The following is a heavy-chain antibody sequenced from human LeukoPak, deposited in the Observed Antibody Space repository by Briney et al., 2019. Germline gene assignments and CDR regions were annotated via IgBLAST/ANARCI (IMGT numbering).Heavy chain of an antibody. V-gene: IGHV3-30*02. J-gene: IGHJ3*02. CDR3: AKGYCSSTSCLDAIDI. D-gene: IGHD2-2*01. CDR1: GFTFSSYG. Sequence: GGSLTRSCAASGFTFSSYGMHWVRQAPGKGLEWVAFIRYDGSNKYYAYSVKGRFTISRDNSMNTLYLQMNSLRAEDTAVYYCAKGYCSSTSCLDAIDIWGQGTMVTVSS. CDR2: IRYDGSNK.